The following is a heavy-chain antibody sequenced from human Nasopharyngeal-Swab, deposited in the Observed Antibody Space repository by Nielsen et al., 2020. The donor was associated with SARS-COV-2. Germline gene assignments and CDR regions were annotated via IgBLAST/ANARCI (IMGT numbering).Heavy chain of an antibody. Sequence: ASVKVSCKASGYTFTSYGISWVRQAPGQGLEWMGWISAYNGNTNYAQKLQGRVTVTTDTSTSTAYMELRSPRSDDTAVYYCARYYYGSGSYYEYYMDVWGKGTTVTVSS. CDR1: GYTFTSYG. CDR2: ISAYNGNT. V-gene: IGHV1-18*01. CDR3: ARYYYGSGSYYEYYMDV. J-gene: IGHJ6*03. D-gene: IGHD3-10*01.